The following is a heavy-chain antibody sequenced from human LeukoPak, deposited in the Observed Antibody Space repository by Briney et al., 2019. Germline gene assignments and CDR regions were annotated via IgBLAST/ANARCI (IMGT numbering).Heavy chain of an antibody. V-gene: IGHV4-61*02. CDR1: GGSISSSSYY. CDR3: HMVRGGGYFYY. D-gene: IGHD3-10*01. Sequence: SSETLSLTCIVSGGSISSSSYYWGWIRQPAGKGLEWIGRIYTSGSTNYNPSLKSRVTMSVNTSKNQFSLNLGSVTAADTAVYYCHMVRGGGYFYYWGQGTLVTVSS. CDR2: IYTSGST. J-gene: IGHJ4*02.